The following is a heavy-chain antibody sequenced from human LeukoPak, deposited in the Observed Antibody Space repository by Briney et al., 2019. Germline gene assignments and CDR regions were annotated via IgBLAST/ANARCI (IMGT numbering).Heavy chain of an antibody. J-gene: IGHJ4*02. D-gene: IGHD3-22*01. CDR3: ARGLYYYDSSGYYYSYFDY. V-gene: IGHV4-38-2*01. CDR1: GYSISSGYY. Sequence: SETLSLTCAVSGYSISSGYYWGWIRQPPGKGLEWIGSIYHSGSTYYNPSLKSRVTISVDTSKNQFSLKLSSVTAADTAVYYCARGLYYYDSSGYYYSYFDYWGQGTLVTVSS. CDR2: IYHSGST.